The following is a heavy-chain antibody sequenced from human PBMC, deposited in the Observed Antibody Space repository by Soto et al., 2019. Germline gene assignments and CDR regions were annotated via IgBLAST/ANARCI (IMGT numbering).Heavy chain of an antibody. CDR3: ARDKLDYYDSSGPTGGAFDI. V-gene: IGHV3-21*01. Sequence: PGGSLRLSCAASGFTFSSYSMNWVRQAPGKGLEWVSSISSSSSYIYYADSVKGRFTISRDNAKNSLYLQMNSLRAEDTAVYYCARDKLDYYDSSGPTGGAFDIWGQGTMVTVS. CDR2: ISSSSSYI. D-gene: IGHD3-22*01. J-gene: IGHJ3*02. CDR1: GFTFSSYS.